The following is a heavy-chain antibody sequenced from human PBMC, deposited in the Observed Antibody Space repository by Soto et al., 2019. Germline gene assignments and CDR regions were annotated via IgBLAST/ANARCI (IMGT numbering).Heavy chain of an antibody. CDR2: IYYSGST. Sequence: QVQLQESGPGLVKPSQTLSLTCTVSGGSISSGGYYWSWIRQHPGKGLEWIGYIYYSGSTYYNPSLKRRVTLSVDTSKNQFSLKLSSVTAADTAVYYCAREGTTVTTTSHYYYHYYMDVWGKGTTVTVSS. J-gene: IGHJ6*03. V-gene: IGHV4-31*03. CDR3: AREGTTVTTTSHYYYHYYMDV. CDR1: GGSISSGGYY. D-gene: IGHD4-4*01.